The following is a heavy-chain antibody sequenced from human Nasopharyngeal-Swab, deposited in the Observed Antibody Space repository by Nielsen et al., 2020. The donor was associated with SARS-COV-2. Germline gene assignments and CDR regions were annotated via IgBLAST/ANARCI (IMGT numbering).Heavy chain of an antibody. CDR3: ARIRTGAYFDY. V-gene: IGHV3-23*01. CDR1: GFTFSSHA. CDR2: ISGSDGSA. Sequence: GESLKISCAASGFTFSSHAMSWVRQAPGKGLEWVSTISGSDGSAYYADSVKGRFTISRDNSRHTLCLQMNSLRAEDTAVYYCARIRTGAYFDYWGQGTLVTVSS. D-gene: IGHD1-14*01. J-gene: IGHJ4*02.